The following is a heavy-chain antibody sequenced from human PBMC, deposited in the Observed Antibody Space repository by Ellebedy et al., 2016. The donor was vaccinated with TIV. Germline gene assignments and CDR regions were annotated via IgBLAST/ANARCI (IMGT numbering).Heavy chain of an antibody. J-gene: IGHJ3*02. CDR3: ARVVWQLTVSCASDI. CDR2: VSYSGST. Sequence: MPSETLSLTCTVSGGSISSYYWSWIRQPPGRGLEWIGYVSYSGSTNYNPSLKSRVTISVDTSKNQFSLRLSSVTAADTAVFYCARVVWQLTVSCASDIWGRGTMVTVSS. V-gene: IGHV4-59*01. D-gene: IGHD2-8*02. CDR1: GGSISSYY.